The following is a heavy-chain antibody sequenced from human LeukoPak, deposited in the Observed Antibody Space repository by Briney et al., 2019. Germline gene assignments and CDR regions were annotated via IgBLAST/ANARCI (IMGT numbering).Heavy chain of an antibody. CDR3: AKDLGGGLIGELFLFDY. CDR2: ISYDGSNK. J-gene: IGHJ4*02. Sequence: GGSLRLSCAASGFTFSSYGMHWVRQAPGKGLEWVAVISYDGSNKYYADSVKGRFTISRDNSKNTLYLQMNSLRAEDTAVYYCAKDLGGGLIGELFLFDYWGQGTLVTVSS. D-gene: IGHD3-10*01. V-gene: IGHV3-30*18. CDR1: GFTFSSYG.